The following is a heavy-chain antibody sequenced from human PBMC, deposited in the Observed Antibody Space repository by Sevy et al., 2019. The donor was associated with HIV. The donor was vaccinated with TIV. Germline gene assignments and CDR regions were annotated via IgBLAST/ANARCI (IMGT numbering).Heavy chain of an antibody. D-gene: IGHD3-10*01. Sequence: GGSLRLSCAASGFTFDDYTMHWVRQAPGKGLEWVSLISWDGGSTYYADSVKGRFTISRDNSKNSLYLQMNSLRTEDTALYYCTKDFRGSGSYYNDDDAFDIWGQGTMVTVSS. CDR2: ISWDGGST. CDR1: GFTFDDYT. J-gene: IGHJ3*02. CDR3: TKDFRGSGSYYNDDDAFDI. V-gene: IGHV3-43*01.